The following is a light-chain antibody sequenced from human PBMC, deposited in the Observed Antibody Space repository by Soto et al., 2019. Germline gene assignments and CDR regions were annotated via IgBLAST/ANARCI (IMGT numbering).Light chain of an antibody. Sequence: EIVLTQSPGTLSLSPGERATLSCRASQSVSSSYLAWYQQKPGQAPRLLIYGESSRDTGIPDRFSGSGSGTDFTLTISRLEPEDFAVYYCQQYGSSPLYTFGQGTKLEIK. V-gene: IGKV3-20*01. J-gene: IGKJ2*01. CDR2: GES. CDR1: QSVSSSY. CDR3: QQYGSSPLYT.